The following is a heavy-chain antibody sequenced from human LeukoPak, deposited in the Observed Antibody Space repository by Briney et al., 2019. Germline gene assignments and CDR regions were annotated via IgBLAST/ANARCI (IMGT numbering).Heavy chain of an antibody. CDR3: AKEGGGIAAAGTFDY. CDR1: GFTFDDYA. J-gene: IGHJ4*02. V-gene: IGHV3-9*03. CDR2: ISWNSGSI. D-gene: IGHD6-13*01. Sequence: PGGSLRLSCAASGFTFDDYAKHWVRQAPGKGLEWVSGISWNSGSIGYADSVKGRFTISRDNAKNSLYLQMNSLRAEDMALYYCAKEGGGIAAAGTFDYWGQGTLVTVSS.